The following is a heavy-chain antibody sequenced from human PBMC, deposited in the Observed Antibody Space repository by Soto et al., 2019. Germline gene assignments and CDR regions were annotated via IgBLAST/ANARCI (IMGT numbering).Heavy chain of an antibody. D-gene: IGHD3-22*01. Sequence: SETLSLTCSVSGGSINNNDYYWSWIRQTPGKGLEWIGYVYYSGSSDYIPSLKSRLSMSIDKSKNQFHLKLNSVTAADTATYFCARMSYFYDKWYFDIWGRGTLVTVLL. CDR2: VYYSGSS. J-gene: IGHJ2*01. CDR3: ARMSYFYDKWYFDI. CDR1: GGSINNNDYY. V-gene: IGHV4-30-4*01.